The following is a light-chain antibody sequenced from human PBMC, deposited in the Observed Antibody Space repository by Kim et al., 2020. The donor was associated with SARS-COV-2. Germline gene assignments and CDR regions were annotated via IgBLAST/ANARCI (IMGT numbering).Light chain of an antibody. V-gene: IGLV3-27*01. CDR2: KDS. CDR3: YSAADNKSWV. J-gene: IGLJ3*02. CDR1: VLAKKY. Sequence: VSPEQAARITFSGDVLAKKYARWFQQKPGQAPVLVIYKDSERPSGIPERFSGSSSGTTVTLTISGAQVEDEADYYCYSAADNKSWVFGGGTQLTVL.